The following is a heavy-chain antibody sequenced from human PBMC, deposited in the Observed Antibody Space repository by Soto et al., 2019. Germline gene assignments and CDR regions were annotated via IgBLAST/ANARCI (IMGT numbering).Heavy chain of an antibody. V-gene: IGHV4-30-2*01. CDR2: ISHSGST. Sequence: SETLSLTCAVCGDSITSGGYSWTWIRQPPGKGLEWIGYISHSGSTYYNPSLKSRVTISEDMSRHQFSLNLASVPAADTAVYYCARALSIFGVAPNWFDPWGQGTLVTVSS. D-gene: IGHD3-3*01. CDR1: GDSITSGGYS. CDR3: ARALSIFGVAPNWFDP. J-gene: IGHJ5*02.